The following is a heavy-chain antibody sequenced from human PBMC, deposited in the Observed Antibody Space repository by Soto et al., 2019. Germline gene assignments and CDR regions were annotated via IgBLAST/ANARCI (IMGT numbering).Heavy chain of an antibody. CDR1: EYTLTELS. D-gene: IGHD2-2*01. V-gene: IGHV1-24*01. J-gene: IGHJ3*02. CDR3: ATLTTCSSTSCYDTGAFDI. Sequence: ASVKVSCKVSEYTLTELSMHWVRQAPGKGLEWMGGFDPEDGETIYAQKFQGRVTMTEDTSTDTAYMELSSLRSEDTAVYYCATLTTCSSTSCYDTGAFDIWGQGTMVTVSS. CDR2: FDPEDGET.